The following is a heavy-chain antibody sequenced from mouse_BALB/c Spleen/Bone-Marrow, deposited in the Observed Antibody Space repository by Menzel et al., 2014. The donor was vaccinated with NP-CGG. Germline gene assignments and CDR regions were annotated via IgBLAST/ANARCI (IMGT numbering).Heavy chain of an antibody. CDR2: INPINGDT. CDR1: GYTFTDYY. D-gene: IGHD2-14*01. V-gene: IGHV1-26*01. Sequence: EVQLQQSGPELVKPGASVKMSCKASGYTFTDYYMKWVKQSHGESLEWIGDINPINGDTSYNQKFKGKATLTVDKSSSTAYMQLDSLTSEDSAVYYCAMGVRLYWYFDVWGAGTTVTVSS. J-gene: IGHJ1*01. CDR3: AMGVRLYWYFDV.